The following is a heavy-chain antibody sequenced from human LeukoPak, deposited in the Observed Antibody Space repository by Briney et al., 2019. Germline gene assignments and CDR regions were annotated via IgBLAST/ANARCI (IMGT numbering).Heavy chain of an antibody. CDR3: AKDGEYYYGSGSFFWFDP. CDR2: ISTDGKST. J-gene: IGHJ5*02. CDR1: GFTFSNYW. D-gene: IGHD3-10*01. Sequence: PGGSLRLSCVASGFTFSNYWMLWVRQAPGKGLMWVSLISTDGKSTRYAESVKGRFTISRDNAKNALYLQMNSLRAEDTAVYYCAKDGEYYYGSGSFFWFDPWGQGTLVTVSS. V-gene: IGHV3-74*01.